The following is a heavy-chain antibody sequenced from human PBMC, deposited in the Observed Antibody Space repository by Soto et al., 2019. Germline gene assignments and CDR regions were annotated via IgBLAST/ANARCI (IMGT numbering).Heavy chain of an antibody. CDR1: GYTFTTYG. CDR3: ARDSVRSGSYTGY. CDR2: ISAYNGNT. D-gene: IGHD1-26*01. Sequence: QVHLVQSGAEVKKPGASVRVSCKASGYTFTTYGINWVRQAPVQGLEWMGWISAYNGNTNYAQKLQRRVTTTPDTSTSTAYMELRSLRSEDTAVYYCARDSVRSGSYTGYWGQGTLVTVSS. V-gene: IGHV1-18*01. J-gene: IGHJ4*02.